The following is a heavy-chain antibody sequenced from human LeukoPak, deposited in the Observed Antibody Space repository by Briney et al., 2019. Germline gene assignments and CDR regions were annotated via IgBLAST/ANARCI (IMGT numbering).Heavy chain of an antibody. V-gene: IGHV4-61*01. CDR1: GGSISSGSYY. D-gene: IGHD7-27*01. J-gene: IGHJ4*02. CDR3: AREPLLGYYFDY. Sequence: SETLSLTCTVSGGSISSGSYYWSWIRQPPGKGLEWIGYIYYSGSTNYNPSLKSRVTISVDTSKNQFSLKLSSVTAADTAVYYCAREPLLGYYFDYWGQGTLVTVSS. CDR2: IYYSGST.